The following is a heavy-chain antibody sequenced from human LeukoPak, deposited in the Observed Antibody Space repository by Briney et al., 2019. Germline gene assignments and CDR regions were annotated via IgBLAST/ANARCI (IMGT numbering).Heavy chain of an antibody. CDR2: FGGGSA. CDR3: ARVSGSFDM. D-gene: IGHD3-10*01. CDR1: GFTFTNYA. Sequence: GGSLRLPCAASGFTFTNYAMAWVRQAPGKGLEWVSAFGGGSAYYADSVKGRFTISRDNSKNTLYLQVNSLRADDTAVYYCARVSGSFDMWGQGTMVTVSS. V-gene: IGHV3-23*01. J-gene: IGHJ3*02.